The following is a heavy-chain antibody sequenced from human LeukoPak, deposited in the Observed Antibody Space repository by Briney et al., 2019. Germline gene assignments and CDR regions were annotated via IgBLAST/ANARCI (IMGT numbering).Heavy chain of an antibody. CDR3: AREGSCSSTSCYGGYYGMDV. Sequence: GESLKISCKGSGYSFTSYWIGWVRQTPGKGLEWMGRIDPSDSYSNYSPSFQGHVTMAADKSISTAYLQWSSLKASDTAMYYCAREGSCSSTSCYGGYYGMDVWGQGTTVTVSS. CDR2: IDPSDSYS. CDR1: GYSFTSYW. V-gene: IGHV5-10-1*01. D-gene: IGHD2-2*01. J-gene: IGHJ6*02.